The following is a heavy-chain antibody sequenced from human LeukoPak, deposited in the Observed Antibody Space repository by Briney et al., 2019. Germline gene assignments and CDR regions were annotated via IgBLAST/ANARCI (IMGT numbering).Heavy chain of an antibody. Sequence: GGSLRLSCAASGFTFSSNYMSWVRQAPGKGLEWVSVIYSGGSTYYADSVKGRFTISRDNSKNTLYLQMNSLRAEDTAVYYCARAVAGRRGCYFDYWGQGTLVTVSS. CDR2: IYSGGST. D-gene: IGHD6-19*01. CDR1: GFTFSSNY. V-gene: IGHV3-53*01. CDR3: ARAVAGRRGCYFDY. J-gene: IGHJ4*02.